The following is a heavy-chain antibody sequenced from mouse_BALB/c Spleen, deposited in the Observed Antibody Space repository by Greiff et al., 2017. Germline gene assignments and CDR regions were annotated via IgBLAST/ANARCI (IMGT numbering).Heavy chain of an antibody. CDR3: TRSGFTMIRGDY. D-gene: IGHD2-4*01. CDR2: IYPSDSYT. V-gene: IGHV1-69*02. Sequence: VQLQQPGAELVRPGASVKLSCKASGYTFTSYWINWVKQRPGQGLEWIGNIYPSDSYTNYNQKFKDKATLTVDKSSSTAYMQLSSPTSEDSAVYYCTRSGFTMIRGDYWGQGTSVTVSS. J-gene: IGHJ4*01. CDR1: GYTFTSYW.